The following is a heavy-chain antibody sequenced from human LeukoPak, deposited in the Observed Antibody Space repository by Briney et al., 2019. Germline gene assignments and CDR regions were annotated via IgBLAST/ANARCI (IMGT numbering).Heavy chain of an antibody. CDR1: GFTFSSYA. Sequence: GGSLRLSCAASGFTFSSYAMSWVRQAPGKGLEWVSAISGSGGSTSYADSVKGRFTISRDNSKNTLYLQMNSLRAEDTAVYYCAKELRYSYGYFPDYWGQGTLVTVSS. D-gene: IGHD5-18*01. J-gene: IGHJ4*02. CDR3: AKELRYSYGYFPDY. V-gene: IGHV3-23*01. CDR2: ISGSGGST.